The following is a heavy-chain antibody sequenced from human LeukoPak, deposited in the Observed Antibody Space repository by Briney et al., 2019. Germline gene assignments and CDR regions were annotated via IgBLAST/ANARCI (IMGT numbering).Heavy chain of an antibody. D-gene: IGHD3-16*01. V-gene: IGHV4-34*01. CDR1: GGSFSGYY. Sequence: SETLSLTCAVYGGSFSGYYWSWIRQPPGKGLEWIGEINHSGSTNYNPSLKSRVTISVDTSKNQFSLKPSSVTAADTAVYYCAEGDPDAFDIWGQGTMVTVSS. J-gene: IGHJ3*02. CDR3: AEGDPDAFDI. CDR2: INHSGST.